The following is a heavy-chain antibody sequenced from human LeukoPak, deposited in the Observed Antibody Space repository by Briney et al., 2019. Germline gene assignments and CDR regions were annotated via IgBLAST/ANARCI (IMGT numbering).Heavy chain of an antibody. CDR3: ARGVATMRD. Sequence: SETLSLTCAVYGGSFSGYYWSWIRQPPGKGLEWIGEINHSRSTNYNPSLKSRVTISVDTSKNQFSLKLYSVTAADTAVYYCARGVATMRDWGQGTLVTVSS. CDR1: GGSFSGYY. J-gene: IGHJ4*02. V-gene: IGHV4-34*01. CDR2: INHSRST. D-gene: IGHD5-12*01.